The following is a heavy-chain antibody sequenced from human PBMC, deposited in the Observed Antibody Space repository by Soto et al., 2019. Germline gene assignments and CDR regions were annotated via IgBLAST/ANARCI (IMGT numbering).Heavy chain of an antibody. CDR2: IYYSGST. Sequence: QLQLQESGPGLVKPSETLSLTCTVSGGSISSSSYYWGWIRQPPGKGLEWIGSIYYSGSTYYNPSLKSRVTISVDTSKNQFSLKLSSVTAADTAVYYCALQYCSGGSCYSPFDYWGQGTLDTVSS. D-gene: IGHD2-15*01. CDR3: ALQYCSGGSCYSPFDY. J-gene: IGHJ4*02. CDR1: GGSISSSSYY. V-gene: IGHV4-39*01.